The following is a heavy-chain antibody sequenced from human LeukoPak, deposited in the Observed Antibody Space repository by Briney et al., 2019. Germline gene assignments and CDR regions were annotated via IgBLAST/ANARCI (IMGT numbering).Heavy chain of an antibody. Sequence: SETLSLTCAVYGGPFSGYYWSWIRQPPGKGLEWIGEINHSGSTNYNPSLKSRVTISVDTSKNQFSLKLSSVTAADTAVYYCVREEIAVAAPAYYFDYWGQGTLVTVSS. D-gene: IGHD6-19*01. CDR2: INHSGST. CDR3: VREEIAVAAPAYYFDY. CDR1: GGPFSGYY. V-gene: IGHV4-34*01. J-gene: IGHJ4*02.